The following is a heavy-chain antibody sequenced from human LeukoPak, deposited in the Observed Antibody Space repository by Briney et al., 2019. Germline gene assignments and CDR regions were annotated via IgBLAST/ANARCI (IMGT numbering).Heavy chain of an antibody. CDR3: AREFLSGYCFVY. J-gene: IGHJ4*02. V-gene: IGHV1-69*04. CDR2: IIPILGIA. Sequence: GASVKVSCKASGGTFSSYTISWVRQAPGQGLEWMGRIIPILGIANYAQKFQGRVTITADKSTSTAYMELSSLRSEDTAVYYCAREFLSGYCFVYWGQGTLVTVSS. D-gene: IGHD6-25*01. CDR1: GGTFSSYT.